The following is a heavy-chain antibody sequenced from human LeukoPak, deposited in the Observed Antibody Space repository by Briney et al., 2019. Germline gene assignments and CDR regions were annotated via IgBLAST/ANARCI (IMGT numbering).Heavy chain of an antibody. CDR1: GGSISSSSYY. CDR2: IYYSGST. D-gene: IGHD6-13*01. Sequence: SETLSLTCTVSGGSISSSSYYWGWIRQPPGKGLEWIGSIYYSGSTYYNPSLKSRVTISVDTPKNQFSLKLSSVTAADTAVYYCARLSGSSWYGPKAFDYWGQGTLVTVSS. J-gene: IGHJ4*02. CDR3: ARLSGSSWYGPKAFDY. V-gene: IGHV4-39*01.